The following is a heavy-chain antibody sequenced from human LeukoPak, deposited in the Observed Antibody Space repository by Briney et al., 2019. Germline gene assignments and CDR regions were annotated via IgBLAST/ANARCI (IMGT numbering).Heavy chain of an antibody. D-gene: IGHD3-22*01. V-gene: IGHV4-34*01. Sequence: SETLSLTCAVYGGSFSGYYWSWIRQPPGKGLEWIGSIYYSGSTYYNPSLKSRVTISVDTSKNQFSLKLSSVTAADTAVYYCARDLGYYYDSSGYYYPGTGPEGDYWGQGTLVTVSS. J-gene: IGHJ4*02. CDR2: IYYSGST. CDR3: ARDLGYYYDSSGYYYPGTGPEGDY. CDR1: GGSFSGYY.